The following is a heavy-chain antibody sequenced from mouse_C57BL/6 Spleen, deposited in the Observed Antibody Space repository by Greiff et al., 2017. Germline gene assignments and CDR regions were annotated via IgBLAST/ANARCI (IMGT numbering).Heavy chain of an antibody. Sequence: EVQLVESEGGLVQPGSSMKLSCTASGFTFSDYYMAWVRQVPEKGLEWVANINYDGSSTYYLDSLKSRFIISRDNAKNILYLQMSSLKSEDTATYYCAREGYYGNYVDYAMDYWGQGTSVTVSS. CDR3: AREGYYGNYVDYAMDY. CDR1: GFTFSDYY. V-gene: IGHV5-16*01. D-gene: IGHD2-1*01. J-gene: IGHJ4*01. CDR2: INYDGSST.